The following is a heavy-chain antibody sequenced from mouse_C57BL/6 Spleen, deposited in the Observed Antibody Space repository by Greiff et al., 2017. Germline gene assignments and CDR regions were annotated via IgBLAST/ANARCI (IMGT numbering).Heavy chain of an antibody. CDR3: TKRRDFDY. Sequence: EVKVVESGGGLVQPGGSMKLSCVASGFTFSNYWMNWVRQSPEKGLEWVAQIRLKSDNYATHYAESVKGRFTISRDDSKSSVYLQMNNLRAEDTGIYYCTKRRDFDYWGQGTTLTVSS. V-gene: IGHV6-3*01. CDR2: IRLKSDNYAT. J-gene: IGHJ2*01. CDR1: GFTFSNYW.